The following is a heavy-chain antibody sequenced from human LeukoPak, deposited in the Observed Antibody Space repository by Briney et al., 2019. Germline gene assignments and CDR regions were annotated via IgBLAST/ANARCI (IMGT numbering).Heavy chain of an antibody. V-gene: IGHV3-33*01. Sequence: QPGRSLRLSCAASGFMFSNYGMHWVRQAPGKGLEWVAVIWYDGSNEYYADSVEGRFTISRDNSKNTLYLQMNSLRPEHTAVYYCARALLDYYDGSGYYDYWGQGTLVTVSS. CDR2: IWYDGSNE. CDR1: GFMFSNYG. D-gene: IGHD3-22*01. J-gene: IGHJ4*02. CDR3: ARALLDYYDGSGYYDY.